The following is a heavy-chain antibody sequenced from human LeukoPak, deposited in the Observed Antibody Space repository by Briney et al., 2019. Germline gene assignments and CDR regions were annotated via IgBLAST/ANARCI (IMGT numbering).Heavy chain of an antibody. CDR1: GYTFTGYY. CDR3: SRDQQVRGVILRGPFDY. J-gene: IGHJ4*02. CDR2: INPNSGGT. D-gene: IGHD3-10*01. Sequence: ASVRVSCKASGYTFTGYYMHWVRQAPGQGLEWMGWINPNSGGTNYAQKFQGRVTMTRDTSLSTVFVELNRLTSDDTAVYYCSRDQQVRGVILRGPFDYWGQGTLVTVS. V-gene: IGHV1-2*02.